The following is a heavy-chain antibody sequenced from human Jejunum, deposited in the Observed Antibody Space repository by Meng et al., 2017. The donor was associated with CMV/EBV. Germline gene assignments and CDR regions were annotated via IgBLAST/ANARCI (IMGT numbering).Heavy chain of an antibody. D-gene: IGHD3-10*01. J-gene: IGHJ4*02. CDR3: VRDRGDGSGSYYDY. CDR2: IHYTGGT. Sequence: ADSCTNRICYWGWVRQSPRKGLDWVASIHYTGGTYYNPSLKSRVTISLDTSKSQFSLELTSVTAADTATYYCVRDRGDGSGSYYDYWGPGTVVTVSS. V-gene: IGHV4-39*07. CDR1: ADSCTNRICY.